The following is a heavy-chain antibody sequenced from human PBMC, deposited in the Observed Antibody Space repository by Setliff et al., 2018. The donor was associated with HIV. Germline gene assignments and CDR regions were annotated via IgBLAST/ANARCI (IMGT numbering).Heavy chain of an antibody. CDR3: ARHNEITYGGGLIYDFFYYGLDV. CDR1: GGTINDQY. CDR2: IDYTGSA. J-gene: IGHJ6*02. D-gene: IGHD3-16*02. V-gene: IGHV4-59*11. Sequence: SETLSLTCTVPGGTINDQYFSWIRQPPGKGLEWIGSIDYTGSAKHNLYINIRGTISVDKSKNEISLRMTSVTSADTAIYYGARHNEITYGGGLIYDFFYYGLDVWGQGTPVTVSS.